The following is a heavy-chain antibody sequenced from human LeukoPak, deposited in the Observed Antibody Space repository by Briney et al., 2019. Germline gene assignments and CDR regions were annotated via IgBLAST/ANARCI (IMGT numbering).Heavy chain of an antibody. CDR3: ARLGGDSREHDAFDI. CDR2: INHSGST. V-gene: IGHV4-34*01. Sequence: PSETLSLTCAVYGGSFSGYYWSWIRQPPGKGLEWIGEINHSGSTNYNPSLKSRVTISVDTSKNQFSLKLSSVTAADTAVYYCARLGGDSREHDAFDIWGQGTMVTVSS. CDR1: GGSFSGYY. D-gene: IGHD3-22*01. J-gene: IGHJ3*02.